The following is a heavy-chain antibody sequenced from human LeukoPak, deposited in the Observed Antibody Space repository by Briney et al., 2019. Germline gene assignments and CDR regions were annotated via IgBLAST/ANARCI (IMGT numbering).Heavy chain of an antibody. CDR3: ARDNPTSPNPSHYGDYVPFDY. V-gene: IGHV1-18*01. CDR2: ISTYIANT. D-gene: IGHD4-17*01. Sequence: ASVKVSCKASGYTFTNYAITWVRQAPGQGLEWMGWISTYIANTKYAQNFQGRVTMATDTSTSTAYMELRNLRSDDTAMYYCARDNPTSPNPSHYGDYVPFDYWGQGTLVTVPS. CDR1: GYTFTNYA. J-gene: IGHJ4*02.